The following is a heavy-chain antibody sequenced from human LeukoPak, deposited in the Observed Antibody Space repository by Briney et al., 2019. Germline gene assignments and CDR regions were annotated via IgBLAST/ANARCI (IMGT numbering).Heavy chain of an antibody. V-gene: IGHV3-33*06. CDR2: IWYDGSNK. CDR1: GFTFSSYG. D-gene: IGHD3-16*01. CDR3: AKTQLWGGAYYYYYGMDV. J-gene: IGHJ6*02. Sequence: GRSLRLSCAASGFTFSSYGMHWVRQAPGKGLEWVAVIWYDGSNKYYADSVKGRFTISRDNSKNTLCLQMNSLRAEDTAVYYCAKTQLWGGAYYYYYGMDVWGQGTTVTVSS.